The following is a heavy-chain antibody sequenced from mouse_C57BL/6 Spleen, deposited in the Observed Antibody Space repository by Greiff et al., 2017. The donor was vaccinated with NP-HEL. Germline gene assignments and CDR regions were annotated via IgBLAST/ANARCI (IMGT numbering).Heavy chain of an antibody. CDR2: IYPGSGST. V-gene: IGHV1-55*01. CDR3: AEEGPIYAMNY. J-gene: IGHJ4*01. CDR1: GYTFTSYW. D-gene: IGHD3-3*01. Sequence: QVQLHQPGAELVKPGASVKMSCKASGYTFTSYWITWVKQRPGQGLEWIGDIYPGSGSTNYNEKFKSKATLTVETSSSTAYMQLSSLTSEDSAVYSCAEEGPIYAMNYWGQGTSLTVSS.